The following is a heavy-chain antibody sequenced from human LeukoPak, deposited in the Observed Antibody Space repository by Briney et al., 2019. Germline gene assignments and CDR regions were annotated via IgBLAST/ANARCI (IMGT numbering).Heavy chain of an antibody. D-gene: IGHD3-10*01. V-gene: IGHV1-69*01. Sequence: ASVKVSCKASGGTFSSYAISWVRQAPGQGLEWMGGIIPIFGTANYAQKFQGRVTITADESTSTAYMELSSLRSEDTAVYYYARGTTMVRGKYYFDYWGQGTLITVSS. CDR1: GGTFSSYA. J-gene: IGHJ4*02. CDR3: ARGTTMVRGKYYFDY. CDR2: IIPIFGTA.